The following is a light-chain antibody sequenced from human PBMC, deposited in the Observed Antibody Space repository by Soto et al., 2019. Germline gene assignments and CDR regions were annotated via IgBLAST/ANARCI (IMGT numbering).Light chain of an antibody. Sequence: IVLMQSPDTLSLSPGERATLSCRASRSLSSDYLAWYQQKPGQAPRLLFYHASRRATGTPDRFSGSGSGTDFTLTISRLEPEDFAVYYCLQYDTSPLTFGGGTKVDIK. V-gene: IGKV3-20*01. CDR1: RSLSSDY. J-gene: IGKJ4*01. CDR2: HAS. CDR3: LQYDTSPLT.